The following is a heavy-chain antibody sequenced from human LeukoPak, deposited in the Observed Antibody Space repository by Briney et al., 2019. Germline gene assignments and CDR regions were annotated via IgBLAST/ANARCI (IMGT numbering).Heavy chain of an antibody. CDR2: IRSSSSYM. D-gene: IGHD3-22*01. V-gene: IGHV3-21*01. CDR3: AKGAGGYYDSSGSGFDY. Sequence: TGGSLRLSCVASGFTFSSYSMNWVRQTPGKGLEWVSSIRSSSSYMYYADSVKGRFTISRDNAKNSLYLQMNSLRAEDTAVYFCAKGAGGYYDSSGSGFDYWGQGTLVTVSS. J-gene: IGHJ4*02. CDR1: GFTFSSYS.